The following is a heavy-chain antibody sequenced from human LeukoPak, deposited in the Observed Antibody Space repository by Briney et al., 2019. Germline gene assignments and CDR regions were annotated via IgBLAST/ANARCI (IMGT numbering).Heavy chain of an antibody. J-gene: IGHJ4*02. CDR2: ISGSGGST. V-gene: IGHV3-23*01. D-gene: IGHD3-10*01. CDR1: GFTFSSYA. Sequence: GGSLRLSCAASGFTFSSYAMCWVRQAPGKGLEWVSAISGSGGSTYYADSVKGRFTISRDNSKNTLYLQMNSLRAEDTAVYYCARSGVPKKYYFDYWGQGTLVTVSS. CDR3: ARSGVPKKYYFDY.